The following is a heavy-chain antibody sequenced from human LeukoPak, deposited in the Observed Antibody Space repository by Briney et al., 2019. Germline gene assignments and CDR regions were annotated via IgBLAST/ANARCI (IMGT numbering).Heavy chain of an antibody. J-gene: IGHJ5*02. V-gene: IGHV1-46*01. CDR3: ARDNSVRDEAWWFNP. CDR2: ISPSGGST. D-gene: IGHD5-24*01. Sequence: ASVKVSCKAFGYTFTSNYMHWVRQAPGQGPEWMGVISPSGGSTTYAHKFQGRVTLTRDMSTSTDYLELSSLRSEDTAVYYCARDNSVRDEAWWFNPWGQGTPVTISS. CDR1: GYTFTSNY.